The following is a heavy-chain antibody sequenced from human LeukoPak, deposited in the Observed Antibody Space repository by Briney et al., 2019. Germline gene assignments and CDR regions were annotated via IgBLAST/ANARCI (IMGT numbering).Heavy chain of an antibody. D-gene: IGHD2-15*01. V-gene: IGHV1-2*02. CDR2: INPNSGGT. CDR3: ARNSNVVVVAAGFDP. CDR1: GYTFTGYY. Sequence: ASVTVSCKASGYTFTGYYMHWVRQAPGQGLEWMGWINPNSGGTNYAQKFQGRVTMTRDTSISTAYMELSRLRSDDTAVYYCARNSNVVVVAAGFDPWGQGTLVTVSS. J-gene: IGHJ5*02.